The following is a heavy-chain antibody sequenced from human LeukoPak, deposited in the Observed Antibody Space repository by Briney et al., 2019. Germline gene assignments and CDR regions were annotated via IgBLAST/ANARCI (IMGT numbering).Heavy chain of an antibody. CDR2: ISAYNGNT. CDR3: ARVQSYGPYYYYYMDV. D-gene: IGHD5-18*01. CDR1: GYTFTSYG. V-gene: IGHV1-18*01. J-gene: IGHJ6*03. Sequence: GASVKVSCKASGYTFTSYGISWVRQAPGQGLEWMGWISAYNGNTNYAQKLQGRVTMTTDTSTSKAYMELRSLRSDDTAVYYCARVQSYGPYYYYYMDVWGKGTTVTVSS.